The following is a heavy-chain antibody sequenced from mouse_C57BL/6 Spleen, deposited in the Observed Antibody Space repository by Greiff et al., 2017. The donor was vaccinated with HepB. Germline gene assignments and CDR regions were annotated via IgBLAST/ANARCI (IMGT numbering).Heavy chain of an antibody. CDR3: ARYRTSRSKDYAMDY. CDR2: IRNKANGYTT. CDR1: GFTFTDYY. V-gene: IGHV7-3*01. J-gene: IGHJ4*01. D-gene: IGHD1-1*01. Sequence: EVKLQESGGGLVQPGGSLSLSCAASGFTFTDYYMSWVRQPPGKALEWLGFIRNKANGYTTEYSASVKGRFTISRDNSQSILYLQMNALRAEDSATYYCARYRTSRSKDYAMDYWGQGTSVTVSS.